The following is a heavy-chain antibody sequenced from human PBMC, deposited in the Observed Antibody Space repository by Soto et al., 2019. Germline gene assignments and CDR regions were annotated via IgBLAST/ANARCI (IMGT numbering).Heavy chain of an antibody. CDR2: ISDSGGST. J-gene: IGHJ4*02. D-gene: IGHD3-22*01. V-gene: IGHV3-23*01. CDR3: AIRAGYYDSGGYYNY. Sequence: EVQLLESGGGLIQTGGSLRLSCAASGFTFSNYALSWVRQAPGKGLEWVSAISDSGGSTHYADSVKGRFTISRDNSKNTLYLQRNSLRAEDTAVYYCAIRAGYYDSGGYYNYWGQGTLVTVSS. CDR1: GFTFSNYA.